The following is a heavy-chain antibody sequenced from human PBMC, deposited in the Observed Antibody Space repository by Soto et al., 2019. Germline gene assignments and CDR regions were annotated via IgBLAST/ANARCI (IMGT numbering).Heavy chain of an antibody. CDR2: IFPRDSDT. CDR1: GYNYDTYW. CDR3: ARSYYDSSGYYYDMDY. V-gene: IGHV5-51*01. Sequence: PVESLKISCNGSGYNYDTYWIAWVRQMPWKGLEWMGIIFPRDSDTRYRPSFQGQVTISADRSTTTAYLQWYSLKASDTAMYYCARSYYDSSGYYYDMDYWGQGTLVTVSS. J-gene: IGHJ4*02. D-gene: IGHD3-22*01.